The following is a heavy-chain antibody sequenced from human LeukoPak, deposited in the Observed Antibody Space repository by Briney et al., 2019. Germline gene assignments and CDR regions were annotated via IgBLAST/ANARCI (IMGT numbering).Heavy chain of an antibody. CDR3: AKPVGYDSSGFDY. D-gene: IGHD3-22*01. V-gene: IGHV3-20*04. J-gene: IGHJ4*02. CDR2: INWNGGST. Sequence: GGSLRLSCAASGFTFDDYGMSWVRHAPGKGLEWVSGINWNGGSTVYVDSVKGRFTISRDNAKNSLYLQMNSLRAEDTALYYCAKPVGYDSSGFDYWGQGTLVTVSS. CDR1: GFTFDDYG.